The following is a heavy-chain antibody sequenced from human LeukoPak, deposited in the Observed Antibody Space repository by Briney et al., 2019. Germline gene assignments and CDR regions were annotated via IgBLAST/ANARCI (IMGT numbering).Heavy chain of an antibody. V-gene: IGHV1-18*01. CDR2: ISTYNGNT. Sequence: GASVKVSCKTSGYSFSSYGISWVRQAPGQGLEWMGWISTYNGNTNYAQKLQGRVTMTKDTSTSTAYMELRSLRSDDTAVYYCAREIVMGGYAAFDMWGQGTMVTVSS. D-gene: IGHD2-2*01. CDR1: GYSFSSYG. J-gene: IGHJ3*02. CDR3: AREIVMGGYAAFDM.